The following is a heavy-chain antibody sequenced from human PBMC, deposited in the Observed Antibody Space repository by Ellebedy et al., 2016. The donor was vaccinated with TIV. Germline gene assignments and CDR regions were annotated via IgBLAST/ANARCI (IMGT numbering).Heavy chain of an antibody. Sequence: SETLSLXXTVSSGSISSSTYYWGWIRQPPGKGPEWIGSIYYGVTTDYNPSLKSRATISVDTSKNQFSLKLSSVTAADTAVYYCVRRIGARPPGYWGQGTLVTVSS. D-gene: IGHD3-16*01. V-gene: IGHV4-39*01. CDR2: IYYGVTT. CDR1: SGSISSSTYY. CDR3: VRRIGARPPGY. J-gene: IGHJ4*02.